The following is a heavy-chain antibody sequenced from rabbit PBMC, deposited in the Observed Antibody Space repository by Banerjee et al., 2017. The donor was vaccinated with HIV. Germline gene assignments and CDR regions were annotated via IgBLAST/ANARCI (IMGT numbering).Heavy chain of an antibody. J-gene: IGHJ4*01. V-gene: IGHV1S40*01. Sequence: QSLEESGGDLVKPGASLTLTCTASGFSFSSSYYMCWVRQAPGKGLEWIACIYAGSSGSTYYASWAKGRFTISKTSSTTVTLQMTSLTAADTATYFCARGAYGTGNSYFTLWGQGTLVTVS. CDR1: GFSFSSSYY. CDR3: ARGAYGTGNSYFTL. D-gene: IGHD8-1*01. CDR2: IYAGSSGST.